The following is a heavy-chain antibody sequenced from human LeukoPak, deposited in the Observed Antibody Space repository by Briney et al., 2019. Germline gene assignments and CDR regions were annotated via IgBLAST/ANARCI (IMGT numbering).Heavy chain of an antibody. CDR1: GFRFSRNA. D-gene: IGHD6-19*01. J-gene: IGHJ4*02. CDR2: ISGSGDNT. V-gene: IGHV3-23*01. CDR3: AKRSGYTTGWFFDF. Sequence: PGGALSLSCAASGFRFSRNAMSGVRQAPGKGLEWVSSISGSGDNTYYAESVKGRFTISRDNSKNTLFLQMNSLRAEDTAVFYCAKRSGYTTGWFFDFWGQGTLVSVSS.